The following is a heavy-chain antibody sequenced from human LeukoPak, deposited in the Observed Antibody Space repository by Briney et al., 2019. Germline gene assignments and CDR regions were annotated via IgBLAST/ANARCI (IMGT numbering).Heavy chain of an antibody. CDR1: GFTFSSYS. CDR3: ARRASTERGHSYGLDY. D-gene: IGHD5-18*01. V-gene: IGHV3-21*01. Sequence: PGGSLRLSCAASGFTFSSYSMNWVRQAPGKGLEWVSSISGSTSYIYYADSVKGRFTISRDNPKNSLYLQMNILRAEDTAVYYCARRASTERGHSYGLDYWGQGTLVTVSS. J-gene: IGHJ4*02. CDR2: ISGSTSYI.